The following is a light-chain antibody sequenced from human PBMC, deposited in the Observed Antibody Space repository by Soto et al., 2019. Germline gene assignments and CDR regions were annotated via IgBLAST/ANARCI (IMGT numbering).Light chain of an antibody. CDR1: SNDVGASNF. V-gene: IGLV2-11*01. Sequence: QSALTQPRSVSGSPGQSVTISCTGTSNDVGASNFVSWYQQPPGKAPKLMIYDVTKRPSGVPDRFSGSKSDNTASLTISGLQAEDEADYYCCSYAGIYTVLFGGGTKLTVL. CDR3: CSYAGIYTVL. CDR2: DVT. J-gene: IGLJ2*01.